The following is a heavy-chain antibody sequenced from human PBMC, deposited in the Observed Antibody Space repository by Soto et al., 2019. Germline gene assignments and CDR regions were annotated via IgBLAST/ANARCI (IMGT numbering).Heavy chain of an antibody. CDR1: GFTFSSYG. CDR2: IWYDGSNK. Sequence: QVQLVESGGGVVQPGRSLRLSCAASGFTFSSYGMHWVRQAPGKGLEWVAVIWYDGSNKYYADSVKGRFTISRDNSKNPLYLQMNSLIAEDTAVYYCARDEGNYDFWSGQAYYAFDIWGQGTMVTVSS. CDR3: ARDEGNYDFWSGQAYYAFDI. V-gene: IGHV3-33*01. J-gene: IGHJ3*02. D-gene: IGHD3-3*01.